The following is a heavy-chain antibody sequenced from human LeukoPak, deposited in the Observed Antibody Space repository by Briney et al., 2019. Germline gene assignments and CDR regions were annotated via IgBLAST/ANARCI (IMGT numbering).Heavy chain of an antibody. J-gene: IGHJ2*01. D-gene: IGHD3-22*01. CDR3: ARGSDHYDSSGYRYFDL. CDR2: IYYSGST. Sequence: GSLRLSCAASGFTVSTNYMSWIRQPPGKGLEWIGYIYYSGSTNYNPSLKSRVTISVDTSKNQFSLKLSSVTAADTAVYYCARGSDHYDSSGYRYFDLWGRGTLATVSS. V-gene: IGHV4-59*02. CDR1: GFTVSTNY.